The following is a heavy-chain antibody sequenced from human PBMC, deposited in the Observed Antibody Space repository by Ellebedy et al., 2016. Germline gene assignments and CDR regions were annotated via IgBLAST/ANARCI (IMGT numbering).Heavy chain of an antibody. CDR1: GGSISSYY. D-gene: IGHD3-10*01. Sequence: SETLSLTXTVSGGSISSYYWSWIRQPPGKGLEWIGYIYYSGSTNYNPSLKSRVTISVDTSKNQFSLKLSSVTAADTAVYYCATLASGDGITMVRGVALVDYWGQGTLVTVSS. CDR2: IYYSGST. J-gene: IGHJ4*02. CDR3: ATLASGDGITMVRGVALVDY. V-gene: IGHV4-59*08.